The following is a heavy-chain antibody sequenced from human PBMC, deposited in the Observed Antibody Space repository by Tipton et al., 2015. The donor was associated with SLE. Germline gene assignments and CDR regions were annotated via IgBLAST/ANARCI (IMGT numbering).Heavy chain of an antibody. CDR2: IWFDGSTQ. J-gene: IGHJ4*02. CDR3: AKVGPAFCGGDCYSDS. CDR1: GFLVSNNY. D-gene: IGHD2-21*01. V-gene: IGHV3-33*08. Sequence: SLRLSCAASGFLVSNNYMTWVRQAPGKGLEWVAVIWFDGSTQYYADSVMGRFTISRDNSKNVLYLAMDRLRAEDTAVYYCAKVGPAFCGGDCYSDSWGQGTQVTVSS.